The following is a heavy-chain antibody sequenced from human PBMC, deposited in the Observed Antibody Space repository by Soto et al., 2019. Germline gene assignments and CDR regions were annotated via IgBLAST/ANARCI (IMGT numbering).Heavy chain of an antibody. CDR1: GGSISSGGYY. J-gene: IGHJ4*02. Sequence: QVQLQESGPGLVKPSQTLSLTCTVSGGSISSGGYYWSWIRQHPGKGLEWIGYIYYSGSTYYNPSLKSRVTITVATSKNQFSLKLSSVTAADTVVYYCARGGDYGDPHYFDYWGQGTLVTVSS. D-gene: IGHD4-17*01. CDR2: IYYSGST. CDR3: ARGGDYGDPHYFDY. V-gene: IGHV4-31*03.